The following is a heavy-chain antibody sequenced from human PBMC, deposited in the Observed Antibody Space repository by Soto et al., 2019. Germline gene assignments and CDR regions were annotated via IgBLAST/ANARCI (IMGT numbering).Heavy chain of an antibody. CDR2: IYDTGISGYTPST. V-gene: IGHV4-59*01. CDR1: GGSITSSY. J-gene: IGHJ6*02. CDR3: ARGEDAFFYYGLDV. Sequence: SETLSLTCTVSGGSITSSYWSWIRRPPGKGLEWIAYIYDTGISGYTPSTSYNPSLKSRVTMSVDTSKRQFSLKLSSVTAADTAVYYCARGEDAFFYYGLDVWGQGITVTVSS.